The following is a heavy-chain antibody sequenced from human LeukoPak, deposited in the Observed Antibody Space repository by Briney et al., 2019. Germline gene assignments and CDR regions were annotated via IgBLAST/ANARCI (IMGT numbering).Heavy chain of an antibody. CDR2: INPSGGST. J-gene: IGHJ6*02. CDR1: GYTFTSYY. V-gene: IGHV1-46*01. CDR3: ARENWKNGMDV. Sequence: ASVKVSCKASGYTFTSYYMHWVRQAPGQGLEWMGIINPSGGSTSYAQKFQGRVTMTRDTSTSTVYMELSSLRAEDTAVYYCARENWKNGMDVWGQGTTVTVSS. D-gene: IGHD1-1*01.